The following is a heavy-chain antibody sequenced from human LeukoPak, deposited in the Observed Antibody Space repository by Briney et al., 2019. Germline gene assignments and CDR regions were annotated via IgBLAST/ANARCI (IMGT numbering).Heavy chain of an antibody. CDR1: GFTFSDHY. V-gene: IGHV3-72*01. CDR2: TRTKANSYTT. D-gene: IGHD1-26*01. J-gene: IGHJ5*02. CDR3: VRLIGGAHGGGWFDP. Sequence: GGSLRLSCAASGFTFSDHYMDWVRQAPGKGLEWVGRTRTKANSYTTEYDASVMGRFTISRDDSKNSLYLQINSLKTEDTAVYHCVRLIGGAHGGGWFDPWGQGTLVTVSS.